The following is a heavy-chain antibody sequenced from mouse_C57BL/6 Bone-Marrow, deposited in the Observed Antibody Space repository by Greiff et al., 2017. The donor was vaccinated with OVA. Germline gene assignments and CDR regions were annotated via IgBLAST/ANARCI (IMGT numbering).Heavy chain of an antibody. CDR3: ARHEDGYYASYFDY. CDR1: GYAFSSSW. J-gene: IGHJ2*01. CDR2: IYPGDGDT. Sequence: QVQLQQSGPELVKPGASVNISCKASGYAFSSSWMNWVKQRPGKGLEWIGRIYPGDGDTNYNGKFKGKATLTADKSSSTAYMQLSSLTSEDSAVYFCARHEDGYYASYFDYWGQGTTLTVSS. V-gene: IGHV1-82*01. D-gene: IGHD2-3*01.